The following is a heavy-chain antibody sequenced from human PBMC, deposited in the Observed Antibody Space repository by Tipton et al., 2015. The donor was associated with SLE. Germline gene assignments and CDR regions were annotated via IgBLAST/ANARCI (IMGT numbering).Heavy chain of an antibody. CDR2: IIPIFGTA. Sequence: QSGAEVKKPGASVKVSCKASGYTFTSYYMHWVRQAPGQGLEWMGGIIPIFGTANYAQKFQGRVTITADKSTSTAYMELSSLRSEDTAVYYCARDQGTVSRALDYWGQGTLVTVSS. CDR1: GYTFTSYY. CDR3: ARDQGTVSRALDY. J-gene: IGHJ4*02. D-gene: IGHD4-17*01. V-gene: IGHV1-69*06.